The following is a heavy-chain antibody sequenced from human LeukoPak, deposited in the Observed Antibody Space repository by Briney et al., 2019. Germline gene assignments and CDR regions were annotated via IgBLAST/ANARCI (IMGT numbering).Heavy chain of an antibody. D-gene: IGHD6-19*01. CDR2: ISSSGSTI. V-gene: IGHV3-11*01. CDR3: ARDRTIYTSGWYNY. CDR1: GFTFSDYY. J-gene: IGHJ4*02. Sequence: GGSLRLSCAASGFTFSDYYMTWIRQAPGKGLEWVSYISSSGSTIHYADSVKGRFTISRDNAKNSLYLQMNSLRAEDTAVYYCARDRTIYTSGWYNYWGEGTLVTVSS.